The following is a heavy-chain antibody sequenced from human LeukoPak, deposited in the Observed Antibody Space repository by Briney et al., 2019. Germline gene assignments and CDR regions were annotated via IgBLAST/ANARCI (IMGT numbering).Heavy chain of an antibody. CDR1: GFTFSSYW. CDR3: ARGGYSYGSDTTNDY. D-gene: IGHD5-18*01. J-gene: IGHJ4*02. CDR2: IKQDGSEK. V-gene: IGHV3-7*01. Sequence: GGSLRLSCAASGFTFSSYWMSWVRQAPGKGLEWVANIKQDGSEKYYVDSVKGRFTISRDNAKNSLYLQMNSLRAEDTAVYYCARGGYSYGSDTTNDYWGQGTLVTVSS.